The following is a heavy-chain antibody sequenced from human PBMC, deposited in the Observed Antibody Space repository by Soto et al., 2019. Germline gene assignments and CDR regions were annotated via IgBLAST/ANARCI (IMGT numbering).Heavy chain of an antibody. V-gene: IGHV4-59*01. CDR3: ARGGVGDYVSRHYYYYGMDV. Sequence: SETLSLTCTVSGGSISSYYCTWIRQPPGKGLEWIGYIYYSGSTNYNPSLKSRVAISVDTSKNQFSLKLSSVTAADTAVYYCARGGVGDYVSRHYYYYGMDVWGQGTTVTVS. CDR1: GGSISSYY. J-gene: IGHJ6*02. CDR2: IYYSGST. D-gene: IGHD4-17*01.